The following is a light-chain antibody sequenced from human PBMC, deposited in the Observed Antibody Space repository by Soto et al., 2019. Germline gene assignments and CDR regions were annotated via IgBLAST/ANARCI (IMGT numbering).Light chain of an antibody. Sequence: DIQMTQSPSSLSASVGDRVTITCQASQDITNYLNWYQQKPGKAPQLLIYDASNLETGVPSRFSGSGFGTDFTVTISSLQPEDIATEYCEDYDYLPFTFGGGTNVEI. CDR2: DAS. CDR3: EDYDYLPFT. J-gene: IGKJ4*01. CDR1: QDITNY. V-gene: IGKV1-33*01.